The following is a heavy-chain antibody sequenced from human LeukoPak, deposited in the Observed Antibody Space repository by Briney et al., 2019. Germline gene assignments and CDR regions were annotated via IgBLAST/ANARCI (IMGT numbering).Heavy chain of an antibody. D-gene: IGHD2-2*01. CDR3: AREVPEYQLPFDY. Sequence: GGSPRLSCAASGFTFSSYGMHWVRQAPGKGLEWGAVIWYDGSNKYYADSVKGRFTISRDNSKNTLYLQMNSLRAEDTAVYYCAREVPEYQLPFDYWGQGTLVTVSS. CDR2: IWYDGSNK. CDR1: GFTFSSYG. J-gene: IGHJ4*02. V-gene: IGHV3-33*01.